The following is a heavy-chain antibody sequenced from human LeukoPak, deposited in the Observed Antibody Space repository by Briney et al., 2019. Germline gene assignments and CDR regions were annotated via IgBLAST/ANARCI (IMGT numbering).Heavy chain of an antibody. V-gene: IGHV5-51*01. CDR1: GYSFTSYW. CDR3: ATQGNCSSTSCSSDYYYYYYMDV. Sequence: GESLKISCKGSGYSFTSYWIGWVRQMPGKGLEWMGIIYPGDSDTRYGPSFQGQVTISADKSISTAYLQWSSLKASDTAMYYCATQGNCSSTSCSSDYYYYYYMDVWGKGTTVTVSS. CDR2: IYPGDSDT. J-gene: IGHJ6*03. D-gene: IGHD2-2*01.